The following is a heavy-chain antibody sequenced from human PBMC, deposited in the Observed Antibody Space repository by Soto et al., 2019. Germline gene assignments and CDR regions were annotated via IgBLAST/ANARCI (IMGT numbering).Heavy chain of an antibody. CDR1: GGSISSGGYY. CDR2: IYYSGST. Sequence: SETLSLTCTVSGGSISSGGYYWSWIRQHPGKGLEWIGYIYYSGSTYYNPSLKSRVTISVDTSKNQFSLKLSSVTAADTAVYYCARVYSEIWFGELSSNAYYFDYWGQGTLVTVSS. V-gene: IGHV4-31*03. J-gene: IGHJ4*02. CDR3: ARVYSEIWFGELSSNAYYFDY. D-gene: IGHD3-10*01.